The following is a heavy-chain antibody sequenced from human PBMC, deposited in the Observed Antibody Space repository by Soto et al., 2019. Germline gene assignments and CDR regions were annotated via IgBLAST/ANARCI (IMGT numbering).Heavy chain of an antibody. J-gene: IGHJ3*02. Sequence: ASVKVSCKASGYTFTSYGISWVRQAPGQGLEWMGWISAYNGNTNYAQKLQGRVTMTTDTSTSTAYMELRSLRSDDTAVYYCARDCRDIVVVPAASDAFDIWGQGTMVTVSS. D-gene: IGHD2-2*01. V-gene: IGHV1-18*01. CDR2: ISAYNGNT. CDR3: ARDCRDIVVVPAASDAFDI. CDR1: GYTFTSYG.